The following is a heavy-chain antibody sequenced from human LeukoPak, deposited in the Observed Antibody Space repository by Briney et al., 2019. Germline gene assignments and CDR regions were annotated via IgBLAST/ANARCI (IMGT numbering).Heavy chain of an antibody. J-gene: IGHJ4*02. CDR1: GYTFTSYG. Sequence: GASVKVSCKASGYTFTSYGISWVRQAPGQGLEWMGWISAYNGNTNYAQKLQGRVTMTTDTSTSTAYMELRSLRSDDTAVYYCARIYGDYGVHDFDYWGQGTLVTVSS. CDR2: ISAYNGNT. CDR3: ARIYGDYGVHDFDY. V-gene: IGHV1-18*01. D-gene: IGHD4-17*01.